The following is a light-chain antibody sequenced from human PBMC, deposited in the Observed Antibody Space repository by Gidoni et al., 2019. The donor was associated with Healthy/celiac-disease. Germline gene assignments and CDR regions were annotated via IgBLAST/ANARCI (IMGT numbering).Light chain of an antibody. CDR1: QVISSY. CDR3: QQYYSYPPT. V-gene: IGKV1-8*01. J-gene: IGKJ2*01. CDR2: AAS. Sequence: AIRMTQSPSSFSASTVDRVTITCRASQVISSYLAWYQQKPGKAPKLLIYAASTLQSGVPSMFSGSGSGTDFTLTISCLQSEDFATYYCQQYYSYPPTFGQGTKLEIK.